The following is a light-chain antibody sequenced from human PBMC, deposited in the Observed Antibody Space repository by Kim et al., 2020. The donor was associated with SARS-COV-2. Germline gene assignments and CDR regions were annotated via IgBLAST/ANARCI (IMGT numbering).Light chain of an antibody. CDR2: RNN. CDR3: SAWDSSLSVWV. J-gene: IGLJ3*02. CDR1: SNNVGNQG. V-gene: IGLV10-54*04. Sequence: QAGLTQPPSVSKGLRQTATLTCTGNSNNVGNQGAAWLQQHQGHPPRLLSYRNNNRPSGISERFSASRSGNTASLTITGLQPEDEAAYYCSAWDSSLSVWVFGGGTQLTVL.